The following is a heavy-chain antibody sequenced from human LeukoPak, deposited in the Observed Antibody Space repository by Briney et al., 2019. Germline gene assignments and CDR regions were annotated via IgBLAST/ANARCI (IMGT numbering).Heavy chain of an antibody. Sequence: PSETLSLTCTVSGGSISSYYWTWIRQSAGKGLEWIGRMYTSGSTKYSPSFESRVTMSGDASKNQFSLRLNSVTAADTAVYYCARDYYYVSSGYYDYWGQGTLVTVSS. D-gene: IGHD3-22*01. V-gene: IGHV4-4*07. CDR3: ARDYYYVSSGYYDY. J-gene: IGHJ4*02. CDR2: MYTSGST. CDR1: GGSISSYY.